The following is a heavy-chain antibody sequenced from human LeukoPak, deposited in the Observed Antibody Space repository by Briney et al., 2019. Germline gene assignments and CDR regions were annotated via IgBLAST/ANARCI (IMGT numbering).Heavy chain of an antibody. D-gene: IGHD2-15*01. Sequence: SETLSLTCTVSGGSISSSSYYWGWIRQPPGKGLEWIGSIYYSGSTYYNPSLKSRVTISVDTSKNQFSLKLSSVTAADTAVYYCARQAQLYCSGGSCYSPHYFDYWGQGTLVTVSS. J-gene: IGHJ4*02. V-gene: IGHV4-39*01. CDR2: IYYSGST. CDR3: ARQAQLYCSGGSCYSPHYFDY. CDR1: GGSISSSSYY.